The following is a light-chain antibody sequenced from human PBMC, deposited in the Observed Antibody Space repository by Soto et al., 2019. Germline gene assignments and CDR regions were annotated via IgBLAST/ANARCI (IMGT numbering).Light chain of an antibody. CDR3: SSYTTSNTRQIV. Sequence: SALPKPASVSGFPGQSSTISCTGTSSDVGGYNYVSWYQHHPGKAPKLMIYDVSNRPSGVSNRFSGSKSGNTASLTISGLQPEDEADYYCSSYTTSNTRQIVFGTGTKVTVL. CDR2: DVS. CDR1: SSDVGGYNY. J-gene: IGLJ1*01. V-gene: IGLV2-14*03.